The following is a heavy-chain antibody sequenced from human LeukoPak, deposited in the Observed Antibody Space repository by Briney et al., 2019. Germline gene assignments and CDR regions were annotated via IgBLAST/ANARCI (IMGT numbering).Heavy chain of an antibody. V-gene: IGHV4-34*01. CDR2: INHSGST. D-gene: IGHD6-19*01. Sequence: SETLSLTCAVYGGSFSGYYWSWIRQPPGKGLEWIGEINHSGSTNYNPSLKSRVTISVDNSNNKFSLRLSSVTAADTALYYCARGTLYSGWSYYFDSWGQGTLVTVSS. CDR3: ARGTLYSGWSYYFDS. CDR1: GGSFSGYY. J-gene: IGHJ4*02.